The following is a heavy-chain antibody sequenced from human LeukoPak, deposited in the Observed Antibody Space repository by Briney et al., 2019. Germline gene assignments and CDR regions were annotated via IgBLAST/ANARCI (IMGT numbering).Heavy chain of an antibody. CDR1: GGTFSSYA. Sequence: ASVKVSCKASGGTFSSYAISWVRQAPGQGLEWMGRIIPILGIANYAQKFQGRVTITADKSTSTAYMELSSLRSEDTAVYYCARARRDVYNTPFGYWGRGTLVTVSS. J-gene: IGHJ4*02. CDR3: ARARRDVYNTPFGY. D-gene: IGHD5-24*01. V-gene: IGHV1-69*04. CDR2: IIPILGIA.